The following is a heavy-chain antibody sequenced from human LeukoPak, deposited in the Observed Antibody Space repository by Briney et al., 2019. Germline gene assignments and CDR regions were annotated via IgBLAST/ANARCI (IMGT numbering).Heavy chain of an antibody. D-gene: IGHD3-10*01. J-gene: IGHJ4*02. CDR1: GGSINNHY. CDR2: TYNSENT. V-gene: IGHV4-59*11. CDR3: ARGGDSSGLFDY. Sequence: SETLSLTCSVSGGSINNHYWNWIRQPPGKGLEWIGYTYNSENTNYNPSFKSRVTISADTSKNQFSLRLTSVTAADTAVYYCARGGDSSGLFDYWGQGTLVTVSS.